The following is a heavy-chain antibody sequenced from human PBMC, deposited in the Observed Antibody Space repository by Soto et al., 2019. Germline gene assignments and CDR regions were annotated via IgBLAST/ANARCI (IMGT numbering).Heavy chain of an antibody. CDR1: GFSLSTSGVG. J-gene: IGHJ4*02. CDR3: AHRYLAVRGVIEFDY. V-gene: IGHV2-5*02. CDR2: IYWDDDK. Sequence: QITLKESGPTLVKPTQTLTLTCTFSGFSLSTSGVGVGWIRQPPGKGLEWLALIYWDDDKRYSPSLKSRLTISKDTSKHQVVLTMTNMDPVDTATYYCAHRYLAVRGVIEFDYWGQGTLVTVSS. D-gene: IGHD3-10*01.